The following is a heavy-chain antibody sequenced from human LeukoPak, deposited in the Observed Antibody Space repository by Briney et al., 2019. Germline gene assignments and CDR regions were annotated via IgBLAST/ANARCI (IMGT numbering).Heavy chain of an antibody. V-gene: IGHV3-23*01. J-gene: IGHJ4*02. CDR1: GFTFSSYA. D-gene: IGHD3-3*01. CDR2: ISGSGGST. Sequence: GGSLRLSCAASGFTFSSYAMSWVRQAPGKGLEWVSAISGSGGSTYYADSVKGRFTISRDNSKNTLYLQMNSLRAEDTAVYYCAKGDSFGVVNPPGYWGQGTLVTVSS. CDR3: AKGDSFGVVNPPGY.